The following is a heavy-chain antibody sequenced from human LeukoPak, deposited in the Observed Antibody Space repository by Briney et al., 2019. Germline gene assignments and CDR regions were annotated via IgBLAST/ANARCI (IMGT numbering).Heavy chain of an antibody. CDR3: AKRGVVIRAVIIVGFHKEAYYFDY. CDR1: GNTLSNYG. CDR2: ISDRGGST. D-gene: IGHD3-10*01. J-gene: IGHJ4*02. Sequence: GGSLRLSCAVSGNTLSNYGMSWVRQAPGKGLQWVAGISDRGGSTNYADSVKGRFTISRDNSKNTLYLQMNSLRAEETAVYFCAKRGVVIRAVIIVGFHKEAYYFDYWGQGALVTVSS. V-gene: IGHV3-23*01.